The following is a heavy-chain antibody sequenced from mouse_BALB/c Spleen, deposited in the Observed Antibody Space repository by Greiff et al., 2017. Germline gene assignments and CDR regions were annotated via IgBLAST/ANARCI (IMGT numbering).Heavy chain of an antibody. J-gene: IGHJ2*01. Sequence: QLQQSGAELMKPGASVKISCKATGYTFSSYWIEWVKQRPGHGLEWIGEILPGSGSTNYNEKFKGKATFTADTSSNTAYMQLSSLTSEDSAVYYCARGGPTVVADFDYWGQGTTLTVSS. D-gene: IGHD1-1*01. V-gene: IGHV1-9*01. CDR2: ILPGSGST. CDR1: GYTFSSYW. CDR3: ARGGPTVVADFDY.